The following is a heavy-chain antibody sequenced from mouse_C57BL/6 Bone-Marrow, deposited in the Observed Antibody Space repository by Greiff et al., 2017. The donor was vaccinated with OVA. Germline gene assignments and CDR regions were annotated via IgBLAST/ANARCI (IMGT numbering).Heavy chain of an antibody. CDR3: AREDDYDDGYYFDY. Sequence: DVQLVESGGGLVKPGGSLKLSCAASGFTFSSYAMSWVRQTPEKRLEWVATISDGGSYTYYPDNVKGRFTISRDNAKNNLYLQMSHLKSEDTAMYYCAREDDYDDGYYFDYWGQGTTLTVSS. CDR1: GFTFSSYA. V-gene: IGHV5-4*01. CDR2: ISDGGSYT. D-gene: IGHD2-4*01. J-gene: IGHJ2*01.